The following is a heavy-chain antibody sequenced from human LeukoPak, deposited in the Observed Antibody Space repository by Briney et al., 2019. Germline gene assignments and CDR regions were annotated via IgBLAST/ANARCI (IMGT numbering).Heavy chain of an antibody. CDR2: INCNSGGT. CDR1: GYTFTGYY. Sequence: ASVKVSCKTSGYTFTGYYVHWVRQAPGQGLEWMGWINCNSGGTKYSQNFQGRVTMTRDTSISTVYIQLSSLRSDDTAVYYCARDHDAFDIWGQGTMVTVSS. V-gene: IGHV1-2*02. J-gene: IGHJ3*02. CDR3: ARDHDAFDI.